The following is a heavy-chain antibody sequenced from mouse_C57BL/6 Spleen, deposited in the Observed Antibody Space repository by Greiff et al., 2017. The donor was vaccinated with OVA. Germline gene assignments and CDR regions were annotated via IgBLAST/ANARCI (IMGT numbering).Heavy chain of an antibody. J-gene: IGHJ4*01. CDR2: IYPGSGNT. V-gene: IGHV1-66*01. CDR3: ARSGNDYDPYAMDY. Sequence: VQLQQSGPELVKPGASVKISCKASGYSFTSYYIHWVKQRPGQGLEWIGWIYPGSGNTTYNEKFKGKATLTADTSYSTAYMQVSSLTSEDSAVYYCARSGNDYDPYAMDYGGQGTSVTVSS. D-gene: IGHD2-4*01. CDR1: GYSFTSYY.